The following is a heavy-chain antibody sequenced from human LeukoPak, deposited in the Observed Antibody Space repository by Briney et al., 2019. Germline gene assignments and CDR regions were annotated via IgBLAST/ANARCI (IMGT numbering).Heavy chain of an antibody. D-gene: IGHD1-26*01. CDR1: GFTLSRFA. Sequence: GGSLRISSTASGFTLSRFAKHSVRQAPGKGLEWVAVISYDGSNKYYADSVKGRFTISRDNSKNTLYLQMNSLRAEDTAVYYCARGVEGATTLDYWGQGTLVAVSS. J-gene: IGHJ4*02. CDR2: ISYDGSNK. CDR3: ARGVEGATTLDY. V-gene: IGHV3-30-3*01.